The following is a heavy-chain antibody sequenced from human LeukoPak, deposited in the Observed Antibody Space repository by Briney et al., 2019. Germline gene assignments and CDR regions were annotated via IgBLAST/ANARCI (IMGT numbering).Heavy chain of an antibody. V-gene: IGHV4-38-2*02. CDR2: MYHGGSP. CDR1: GYSISSGYY. Sequence: SETLSLTCAVSGYSISSGYYWGWIRQPPGKGLEWIASMYHGGSPYYNPSLKSRVTISLDTSKNQFPLKLSSVTAADTAVYYCVRDDYNNHGVVRGQGILVTVSS. J-gene: IGHJ4*02. CDR3: VRDDYNNHGVV. D-gene: IGHD4-11*01.